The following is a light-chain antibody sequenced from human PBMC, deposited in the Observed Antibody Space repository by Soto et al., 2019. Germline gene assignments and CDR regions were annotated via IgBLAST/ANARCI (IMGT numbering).Light chain of an antibody. J-gene: IGLJ1*01. Sequence: QSAVAQPASVSGSPVQSITISCTGTSSDVGGYNYVSWYQQHPGKAPKLMIYDVSNRPSGVSNRFSGSKSGNTASLTISGLQAENEAYYYCSPYTSSSRPVFGTGTNVTVL. CDR3: SPYTSSSRPV. CDR2: DVS. CDR1: SSDVGGYNY. V-gene: IGLV2-14*01.